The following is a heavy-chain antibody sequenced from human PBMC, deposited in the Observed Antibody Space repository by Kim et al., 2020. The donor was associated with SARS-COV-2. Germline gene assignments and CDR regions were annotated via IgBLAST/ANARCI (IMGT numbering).Heavy chain of an antibody. V-gene: IGHV4-39*07. J-gene: IGHJ5*01. CDR1: GGSISGQYCY. Sequence: SETLSLTCSVSGGSISGQYCYWEWIRQPTGKGLEWIGNIFHDELTNYNTSLKSRVTISVDTSKNQFSLTVASLTAADTADYVCAWTRTYINTWG. D-gene: IGHD5-18*01. CDR2: IFHDELT. CDR3: AWTRTYINT.